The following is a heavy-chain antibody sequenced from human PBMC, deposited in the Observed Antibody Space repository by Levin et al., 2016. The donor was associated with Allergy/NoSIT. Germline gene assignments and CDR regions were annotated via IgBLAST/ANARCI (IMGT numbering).Heavy chain of an antibody. CDR2: ISSSGSTI. Sequence: WIRQPPGKGLEWVSYISSSGSTIYYADSVKGRFTISRDNAKNSLYLQMNSLRAEDTAVYYCARATVTKRDCFDYWGQGTLVTVSS. J-gene: IGHJ4*02. D-gene: IGHD4-17*01. V-gene: IGHV3-48*03. CDR3: ARATVTKRDCFDY.